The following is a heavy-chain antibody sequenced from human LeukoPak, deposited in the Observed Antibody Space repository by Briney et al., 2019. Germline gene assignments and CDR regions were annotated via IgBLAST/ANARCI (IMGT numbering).Heavy chain of an antibody. D-gene: IGHD5-12*01. J-gene: IGHJ6*03. CDR3: IRALIVATSPYMDV. Sequence: PGGSLRLSCAASGFTFSNYWMHWVRQAPGKGLVWVSRVNSDGNGTTYADSVEGRFTISRDNAKNTLYLEMNSLRAEDTAIYYCIRALIVATSPYMDVWGKGTTVTVSS. CDR2: VNSDGNGT. V-gene: IGHV3-74*01. CDR1: GFTFSNYW.